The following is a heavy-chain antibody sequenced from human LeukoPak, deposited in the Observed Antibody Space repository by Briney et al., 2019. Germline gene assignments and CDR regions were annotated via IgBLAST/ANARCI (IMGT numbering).Heavy chain of an antibody. D-gene: IGHD3-3*01. J-gene: IGHJ4*02. CDR2: ISGSGDST. CDR1: GFTFSSYG. V-gene: IGHV3-23*01. CDR3: AKGAYYAD. Sequence: GGTLRLSCAASGFTFSSYGMSWVRQAPGKGLEWVSVISGSGDSTYYADSVKGRFTSSRDNSKNTLYLQMNSLRAEDTAVYYCAKGAYYADWGQGTLVTVSS.